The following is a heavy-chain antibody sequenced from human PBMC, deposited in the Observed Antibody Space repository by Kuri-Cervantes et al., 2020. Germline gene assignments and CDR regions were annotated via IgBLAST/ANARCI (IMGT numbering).Heavy chain of an antibody. J-gene: IGHJ3*02. CDR1: GFTFSSYA. CDR3: AKGTGRRPWGPFDI. CDR2: ISYDGSNK. Sequence: GGSLRLSCAASGFTFSSYAMHWVRQAPGKGLEWVAVISYDGSNKYYADSVKGRFTISRDNSKNTVDLQMNSLRAEDTAIYYCAKGTGRRPWGPFDIWGQGTMVTVSS. D-gene: IGHD3-16*01. V-gene: IGHV3-30-3*01.